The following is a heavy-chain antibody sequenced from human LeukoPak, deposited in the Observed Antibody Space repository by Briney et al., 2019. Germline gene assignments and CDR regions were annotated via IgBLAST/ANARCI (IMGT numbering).Heavy chain of an antibody. V-gene: IGHV5-51*01. CDR3: AASTYGSGAYVGFDS. J-gene: IGHJ4*02. CDR2: MYPGDSDT. Sequence: GESLKISRRAAGYTFTNYWIGWVRQMPGKGLEWMGIMYPGDSDTRYSPSFQGQVTLSADKSISTAYLQWSSLKASDTAMYYCAASTYGSGAYVGFDSWGQGTQVTASS. D-gene: IGHD3-10*01. CDR1: GYTFTNYW.